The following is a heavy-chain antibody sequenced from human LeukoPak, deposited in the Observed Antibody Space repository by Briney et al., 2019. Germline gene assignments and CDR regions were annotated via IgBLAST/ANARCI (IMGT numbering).Heavy chain of an antibody. V-gene: IGHV1-2*02. D-gene: IGHD3-22*01. CDR2: INPNSGGT. CDR3: ARSDRITMIVVAIKGYFDY. CDR1: GYTFTGYY. Sequence: GASVKVSCKASGYTFTGYYMHWVRQAPGQGLEWMGWINPNSGGTNYAQKFQGRVTMTRDTSISTAYMELSRLRSDDTAVYYCARSDRITMIVVAIKGYFDYWGQGTLVTVSP. J-gene: IGHJ4*02.